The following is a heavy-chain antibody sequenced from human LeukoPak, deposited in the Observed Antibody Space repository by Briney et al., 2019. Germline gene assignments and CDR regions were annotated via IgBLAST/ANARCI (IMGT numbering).Heavy chain of an antibody. V-gene: IGHV3-48*03. J-gene: IGHJ3*02. CDR1: GFTFSSYE. CDR3: ARGRWLPRDAFDI. CDR2: ISSSGSTI. D-gene: IGHD5-24*01. Sequence: GGSLRLSCAASGFTFSSYEMNWVRQAPGKGLEWVSYISSSGSTIYYADSVKGRFTISRDNAKNSLYLQMNSLRAEDTVVYYCARGRWLPRDAFDIWGQGTMVTVSS.